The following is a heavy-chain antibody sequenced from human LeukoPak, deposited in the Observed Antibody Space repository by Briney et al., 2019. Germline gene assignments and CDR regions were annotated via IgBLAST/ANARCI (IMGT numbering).Heavy chain of an antibody. V-gene: IGHV1-2*02. D-gene: IGHD6-19*01. CDR2: INPNSGGT. CDR3: ASDLGGGGWYSFSPN. J-gene: IGHJ4*02. Sequence: ASVKVSCKASGYTFTGYYMHWVRQAPGQGLEWMGWINPNSGGTNYAQKFQGRVTMTRDTSISTAYMELSRLRSDDTAVYYCASDLGGGGWYSFSPNWGRGTLVTVSS. CDR1: GYTFTGYY.